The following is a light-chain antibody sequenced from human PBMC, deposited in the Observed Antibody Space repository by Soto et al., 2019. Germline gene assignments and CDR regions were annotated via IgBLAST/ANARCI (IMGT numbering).Light chain of an antibody. CDR2: DAS. CDR1: QSISSW. J-gene: IGKJ1*01. CDR3: QQYNSYPWT. Sequence: DIQMTQSPSTLSASVGDRVTITCRASQSISSWLAWYQQKPGKAPKLLIYDASSLESGVPSRFSGSGSGTEFPLTISSLQPDDFATYYCQQYNSYPWTFGQGIKVEIK. V-gene: IGKV1-5*01.